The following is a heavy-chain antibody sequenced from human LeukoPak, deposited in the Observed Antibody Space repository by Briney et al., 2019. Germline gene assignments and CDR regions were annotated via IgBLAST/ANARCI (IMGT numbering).Heavy chain of an antibody. CDR3: ARRVGGDAFDI. CDR1: GYTFTSYG. J-gene: IGHJ3*02. CDR2: ISVYNGNT. D-gene: IGHD3-10*01. Sequence: ASVKVSCKASGYTFTSYGISWVRQAPGQGLEWMGWISVYNGNTNYAQKFQGRVTITADKSTSTAYMELSSLRSEDTAVYYCARRVGGDAFDIWGQGTMVTVSS. V-gene: IGHV1-18*01.